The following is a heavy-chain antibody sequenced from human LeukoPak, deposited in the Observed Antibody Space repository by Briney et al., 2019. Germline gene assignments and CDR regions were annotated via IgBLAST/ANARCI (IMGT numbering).Heavy chain of an antibody. D-gene: IGHD3-22*01. CDR1: GFTFSSYG. CDR3: AKDYYYDSSGYSYYFDY. J-gene: IGHJ4*02. Sequence: PGRSLRLSCAASGFTFSSYGMHWGRQGPGKGRGWVAVISYGGSNKYYADSVKGRFIISRDNSKNTLYLQMNSLRAEDTAVYYCAKDYYYDSSGYSYYFDYWGQGTLVTVSS. V-gene: IGHV3-30*18. CDR2: ISYGGSNK.